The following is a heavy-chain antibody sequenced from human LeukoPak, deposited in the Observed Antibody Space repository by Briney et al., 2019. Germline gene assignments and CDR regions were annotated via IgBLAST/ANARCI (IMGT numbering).Heavy chain of an antibody. CDR1: GGSFSGYY. V-gene: IGHV4-34*01. Sequence: SETLSLTCAVYGGSFSGYYWSWIRQPPGKGLEWIGEINHSGSTNYNPSLKSRVTISVDTSKNQFSLKLSSVTAADTAVYYCARGRTKSRPNASDIWGQGTMVTVSS. CDR3: ARGRTKSRPNASDI. CDR2: INHSGST. D-gene: IGHD1-7*01. J-gene: IGHJ3*02.